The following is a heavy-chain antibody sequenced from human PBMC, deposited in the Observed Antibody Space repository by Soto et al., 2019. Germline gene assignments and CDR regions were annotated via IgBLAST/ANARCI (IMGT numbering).Heavy chain of an antibody. CDR3: ARVLGYCSGGNCYGMDV. J-gene: IGHJ6*02. D-gene: IGHD2-15*01. CDR2: TWYDGSRK. V-gene: IGHV3-33*01. Sequence: PVGSLRLSCAASGFTFSSYGMHWVRQAPGKGLEWVAVTWYDGSRKYYADSVKGRFTISRDNSENTLYLQMNSLRAEDTALYYCARVLGYCSGGNCYGMDVWGQGTTVTVSS. CDR1: GFTFSSYG.